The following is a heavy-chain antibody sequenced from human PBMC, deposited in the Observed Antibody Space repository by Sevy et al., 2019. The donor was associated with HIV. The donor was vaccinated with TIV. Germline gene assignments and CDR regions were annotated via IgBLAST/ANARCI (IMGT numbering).Heavy chain of an antibody. D-gene: IGHD6-13*01. Sequence: SETLSLTCAVYGGSFSGYYWSWIRQPPGKGLEWIGEINHRGSTNYNPSLKSRVTISVDTSKNQFSLKLSSVTAADTAVCYCAVLRVAAAGTRPRSGWSWGQGTLVTVSS. CDR1: GGSFSGYY. J-gene: IGHJ5*02. V-gene: IGHV4-34*01. CDR2: INHRGST. CDR3: AVLRVAAAGTRPRSGWS.